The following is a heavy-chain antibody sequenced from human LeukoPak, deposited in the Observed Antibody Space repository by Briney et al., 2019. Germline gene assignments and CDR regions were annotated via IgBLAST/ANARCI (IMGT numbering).Heavy chain of an antibody. V-gene: IGHV3-23*01. CDR3: VREGFYFFDF. CDR1: GFTFSNYA. J-gene: IGHJ4*01. CDR2: ISGSGGST. Sequence: GGSLRLSCAASGFTFSNYAMNWVRQAPGKGLEWVSVISGSGGSTDYADSVKGRFTISRDNAKNSLYLQMNSLRAEDSATYYCVREGFYFFDFWGQGTLVTVSS.